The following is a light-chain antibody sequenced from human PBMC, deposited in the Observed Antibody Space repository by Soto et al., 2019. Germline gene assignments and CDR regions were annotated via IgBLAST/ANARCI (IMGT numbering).Light chain of an antibody. CDR2: DVN. CDR1: STDVDGYDY. Sequence: QSVLTQPASVSWSTGQSITISCTGASTDVDGYDYVSWYQQHPGQAPKLMIYDVNNRPSGVSYRFSGSKSGDTASLTISGLQAEDDADYYCSSYTSSAPFYVFGTGTKVTVL. V-gene: IGLV2-14*03. CDR3: SSYTSSAPFYV. J-gene: IGLJ1*01.